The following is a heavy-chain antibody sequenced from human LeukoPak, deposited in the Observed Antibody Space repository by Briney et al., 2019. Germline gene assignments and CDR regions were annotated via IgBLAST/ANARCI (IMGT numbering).Heavy chain of an antibody. CDR3: ASYRRDSSGWYVVGY. CDR2: IYYSGST. D-gene: IGHD6-19*01. CDR1: GGSISSYY. V-gene: IGHV4-59*01. Sequence: SETLSLTCTVSGGSISSYYWSWIRQPPGKGLEWIGYIYYSGSTNYNPSLKSRVTISVDTSKNQFSLKLSSVTAADTAVYYCASYRRDSSGWYVVGYWGREPWSPSPQ. J-gene: IGHJ4*02.